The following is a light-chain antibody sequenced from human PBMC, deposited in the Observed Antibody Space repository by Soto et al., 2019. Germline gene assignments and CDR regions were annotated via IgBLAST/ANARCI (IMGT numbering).Light chain of an antibody. Sequence: DVQITQSPSTLSGSVGDRVTITCRASQTISSWLAWYQQKPGKAPKLLIYKASTLKSGVPSRFSGSGSGTEFTLTISSLQPDDYATYYCQQYNYYWTFGQGTKVDIK. V-gene: IGKV1-5*03. CDR1: QTISSW. CDR2: KAS. CDR3: QQYNYYWT. J-gene: IGKJ1*01.